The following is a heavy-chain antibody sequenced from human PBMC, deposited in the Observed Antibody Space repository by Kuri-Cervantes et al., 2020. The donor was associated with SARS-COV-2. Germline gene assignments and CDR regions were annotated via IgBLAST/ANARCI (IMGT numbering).Heavy chain of an antibody. D-gene: IGHD3-22*01. CDR2: ISWNSGSI. V-gene: IGHV3-9*01. Sequence: SLKISCAASGFTFDDYAMHWVRQAPGKGLEWVSGISWNSGSIGYADSVKGRFTISRDNAKNTLYLQMNSLRAEDTAVYYCARVRGGWLRGYFDYWGQGTLVTVSS. J-gene: IGHJ4*02. CDR1: GFTFDDYA. CDR3: ARVRGGWLRGYFDY.